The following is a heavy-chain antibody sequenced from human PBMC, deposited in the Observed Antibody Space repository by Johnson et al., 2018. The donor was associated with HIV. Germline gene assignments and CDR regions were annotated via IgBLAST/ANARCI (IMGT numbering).Heavy chain of an antibody. CDR3: ARAPYNWNAGLFGAFDM. Sequence: VQLVESGGGVVRPGGSLRLSCAASGFTFDDYGMNWIRQAPGKGLEWISYISGSGFYTFYADSVKGRFTISRDNAKKSLYLQMSSLKAEDTAVYYCARAPYNWNAGLFGAFDMWGRGTKVTVSS. CDR2: ISGSGFYT. V-gene: IGHV3-48*03. CDR1: GFTFDDYG. J-gene: IGHJ3*02. D-gene: IGHD1-20*01.